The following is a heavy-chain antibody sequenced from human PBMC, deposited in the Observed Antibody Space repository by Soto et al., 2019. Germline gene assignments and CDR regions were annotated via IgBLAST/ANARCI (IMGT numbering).Heavy chain of an antibody. Sequence: SETLSLTCAVSGGSISSSNWWSWVRQPPGKGLECIGEIYHSGSTNYNPSLKSRVTISVDKSKNQFSLKLSSVTAADTAVYYCARDPGGYFDWLPSYYYYGMDVWGQGTTVTVSS. D-gene: IGHD3-9*01. CDR1: GGSISSSNW. V-gene: IGHV4-4*02. J-gene: IGHJ6*02. CDR2: IYHSGST. CDR3: ARDPGGYFDWLPSYYYYGMDV.